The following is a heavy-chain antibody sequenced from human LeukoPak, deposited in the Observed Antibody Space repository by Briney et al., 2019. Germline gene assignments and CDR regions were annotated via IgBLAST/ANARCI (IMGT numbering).Heavy chain of an antibody. CDR3: ARDGTLYSSSSTRRNYFDY. CDR1: GGSISSGGYY. V-gene: IGHV4-31*03. D-gene: IGHD6-6*01. CDR2: IYYSGST. Sequence: SQTLSLTCTVSGGSISSGGYYWSWIRQHPGKGLEWIGYIYYSGSTYYNPSLKSRVTISVDTSKNQFSLRLSSVTAADTAVYYCARDGTLYSSSSTRRNYFDYWGQGTLVTLSS. J-gene: IGHJ4*02.